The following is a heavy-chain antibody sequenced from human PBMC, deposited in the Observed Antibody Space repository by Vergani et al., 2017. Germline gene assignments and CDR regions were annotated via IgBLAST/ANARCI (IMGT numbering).Heavy chain of an antibody. V-gene: IGHV3-21*01. CDR3: ARARYYLGSGGCPYFYDYSLDV. CDR2: ISSSSSYI. D-gene: IGHD3-10*01. J-gene: IGHJ6*02. CDR1: GFTFSSYS. Sequence: EVQLVESGGGLVKRGGSLRLSCAASGFTFSSYSMNWVRQAPGKGLEWVSSISSSSSYIHYSDSLKGRFTISRDNAKSSLSLQMNSLRAEDPGVYYCARARYYLGSGGCPYFYDYSLDVWGQGTAVTVSS.